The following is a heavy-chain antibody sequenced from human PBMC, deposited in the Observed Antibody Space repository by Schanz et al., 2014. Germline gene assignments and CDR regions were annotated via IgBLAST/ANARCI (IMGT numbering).Heavy chain of an antibody. V-gene: IGHV3-30*02. CDR3: ARGRARQLVHWFDP. CDR2: IRFDASHK. J-gene: IGHJ5*02. Sequence: GQLVESGGGLIQPGGSLRLSCAVSGFTVSSPSLLFSLPSPGEGLEWVAFIRFDASHKYYADSVKGRFTISRDNARYSLYLEMNSLRAEDTAVYYCARGRARQLVHWFDPWGQGTLVTVSS. CDR1: GFTVSSPS. D-gene: IGHD6-13*01.